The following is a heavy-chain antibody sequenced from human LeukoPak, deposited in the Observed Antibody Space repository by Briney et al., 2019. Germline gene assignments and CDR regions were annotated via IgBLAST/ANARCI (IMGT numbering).Heavy chain of an antibody. CDR1: GGSISSSSYY. D-gene: IGHD6-19*01. Sequence: SETLSLTCTVSGGSISSSSYYWGWIRQPPGKGLEWIGSIYYSGSTYYNPSLKSRVTISVDTSKNQFSLKLSSVTAADTAVYYCARDLNRYSSGWYPTYYYYYYYMDVWGKGTTVTVSS. J-gene: IGHJ6*03. CDR2: IYYSGST. CDR3: ARDLNRYSSGWYPTYYYYYYYMDV. V-gene: IGHV4-39*07.